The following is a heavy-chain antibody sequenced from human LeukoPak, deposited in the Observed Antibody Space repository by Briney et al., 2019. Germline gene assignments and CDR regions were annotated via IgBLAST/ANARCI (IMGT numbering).Heavy chain of an antibody. CDR1: GGSFSAFY. V-gene: IGHV4-34*09. Sequence: SETLSLTCAVYGGSFSAFYWSWIRQPPGKGLEWIGEINHSGSTDYNPSLKSRVTISVDTSKNQFSLKLSSVTAADTAVYYCARADPFGGYYYDWGQGTLVTVSS. CDR2: INHSGST. D-gene: IGHD3-22*01. CDR3: ARADPFGGYYYD. J-gene: IGHJ4*02.